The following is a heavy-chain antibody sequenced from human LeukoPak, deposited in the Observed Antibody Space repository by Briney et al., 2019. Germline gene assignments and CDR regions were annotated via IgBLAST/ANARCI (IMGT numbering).Heavy chain of an antibody. V-gene: IGHV3-30*03. D-gene: IGHD3-22*01. CDR1: GFTLSSYG. CDR3: ARGEYYSDTSSYFDY. J-gene: IGHJ4*02. CDR2: ISYDGSNK. Sequence: PGGSLRLSCAASGFTLSSYGMNWVRQAPGKGLEWVAVISYDGSNKYYADSVKGRFTISRDNSKNTLFVQMSSLRAEDTAVYYCARGEYYSDTSSYFDYWGQGTLVTVSS.